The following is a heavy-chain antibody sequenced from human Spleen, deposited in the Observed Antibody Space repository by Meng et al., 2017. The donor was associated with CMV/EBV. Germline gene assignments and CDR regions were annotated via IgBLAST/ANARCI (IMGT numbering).Heavy chain of an antibody. D-gene: IGHD4-17*01. CDR3: AREEEGDYPLLYYYYGMDV. J-gene: IGHJ6*02. V-gene: IGHV3-30-3*01. CDR2: ISYDGSNK. CDR1: GFTFNNYA. Sequence: GESLKISCAASGFTFNNYAMHWVRQAPGKGLEWVAFISYDGSNKYYSDSIEGRFTISRDNSNDTLYLQMNSLRAEDTAVYYCAREEEGDYPLLYYYYGMDVWGQGTTVTVSS.